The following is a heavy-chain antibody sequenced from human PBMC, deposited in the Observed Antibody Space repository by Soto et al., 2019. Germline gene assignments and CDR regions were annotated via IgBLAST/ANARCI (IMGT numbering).Heavy chain of an antibody. CDR2: IYHSGST. D-gene: IGHD3-22*01. V-gene: IGHV4-30-2*01. Sequence: QLQLQESGSGLVKPSQTLSLTCAVSGGSISSGGYSWSWIRQPPGKGLEWIGYIYHSGSTYYNPSLKSRVTISVDRSKNQFSLKLSSVTAADTAVYYCARDDVHYYDSSGSRGGAFDIWGQGTMVTVSS. J-gene: IGHJ3*02. CDR3: ARDDVHYYDSSGSRGGAFDI. CDR1: GGSISSGGYS.